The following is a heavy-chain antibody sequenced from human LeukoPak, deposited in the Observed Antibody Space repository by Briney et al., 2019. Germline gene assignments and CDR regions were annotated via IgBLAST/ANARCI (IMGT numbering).Heavy chain of an antibody. Sequence: GGSLRLSCAASGFTFSSYAMSWVRQAPGKGLEWVSAISGSGGSTYYTDSVKGRFTISRDNSKNTLYLQMDSLRAEDTAVYYCAKRIYDFWSGYYRRAENHFDYWGQGTLVTVSS. CDR1: GFTFSSYA. V-gene: IGHV3-23*01. D-gene: IGHD3-3*01. CDR3: AKRIYDFWSGYYRRAENHFDY. J-gene: IGHJ4*02. CDR2: ISGSGGST.